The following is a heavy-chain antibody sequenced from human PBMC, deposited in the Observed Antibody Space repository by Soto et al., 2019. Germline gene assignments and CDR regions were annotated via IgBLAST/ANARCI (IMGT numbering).Heavy chain of an antibody. CDR2: ISGSGGST. CDR3: AKGPSHGDPRWFDP. Sequence: EVQLLESGGGLVQPGGSLRLSCAASGFTFSSYAMSWVRQAPGKGLDWASAISGSGGSTYYADSVKGRFTISRANSNNTLYLEMNSLRAEDTAVYYCAKGPSHGDPRWFDPWGQGTLVTVSS. CDR1: GFTFSSYA. J-gene: IGHJ5*02. V-gene: IGHV3-23*01. D-gene: IGHD4-17*01.